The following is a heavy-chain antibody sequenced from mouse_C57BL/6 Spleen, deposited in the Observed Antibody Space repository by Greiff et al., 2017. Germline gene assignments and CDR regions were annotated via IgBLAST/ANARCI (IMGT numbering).Heavy chain of an antibody. V-gene: IGHV2-5*01. D-gene: IGHD1-1*01. CDR3: AKKTYYGSSYWYFDV. CDR2: IWRGGST. CDR1: GFSLTSYG. Sequence: VQRVESGPGLVQPSQSLSITCTVSGFSLTSYGVHWVRQSPGKGLEWLGVIWRGGSTDYNAAFMSRLSITKDNSKSQVFFKMNSLQADDTAIYYCAKKTYYGSSYWYFDVWGTGTTVTVSS. J-gene: IGHJ1*03.